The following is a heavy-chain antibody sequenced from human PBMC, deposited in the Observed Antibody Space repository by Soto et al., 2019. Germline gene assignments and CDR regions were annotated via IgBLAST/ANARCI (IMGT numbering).Heavy chain of an antibody. Sequence: GPSVKVSCKASGGTFSSYAISWVRQAPGQGLEWMGGIIPIFGTANYAQKFQGRVTITADESTSTAYMELSSLRSEDTAVYYCASNLYYYDSSGPDWSNAFDIWGQGTMVTVSS. CDR3: ASNLYYYDSSGPDWSNAFDI. V-gene: IGHV1-69*13. CDR1: GGTFSSYA. CDR2: IIPIFGTA. J-gene: IGHJ3*02. D-gene: IGHD3-22*01.